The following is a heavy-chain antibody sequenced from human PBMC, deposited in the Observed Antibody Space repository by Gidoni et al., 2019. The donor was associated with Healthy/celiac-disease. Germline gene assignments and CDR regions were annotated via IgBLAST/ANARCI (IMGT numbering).Heavy chain of an antibody. CDR1: GFPFSGSA. V-gene: IGHV3-73*01. Sequence: EVQLVESGGGLVQPGGSLNLSCAAPGFPFSGSAMHWVRQASGKGLEWVGRIRSKANSYEKAYAASVKGRFTISRDDSKNTAYLQMNSLKTEDTDVYYCTRTAGGSGYYPFDYWGQGTLVTVSS. J-gene: IGHJ4*02. CDR3: TRTAGGSGYYPFDY. CDR2: IRSKANSYEK. D-gene: IGHD3-22*01.